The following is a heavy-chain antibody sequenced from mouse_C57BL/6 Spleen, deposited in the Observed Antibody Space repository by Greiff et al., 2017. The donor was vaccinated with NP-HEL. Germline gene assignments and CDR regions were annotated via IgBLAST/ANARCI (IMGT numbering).Heavy chain of an antibody. J-gene: IGHJ2*01. D-gene: IGHD4-1*01. CDR1: GYSITSGYY. Sequence: EVQLQQSGPGLVKPSQSLSLTCSVTGYSITSGYYWNWIRQFPGNKLEWMGYISYDGSNNYNPSLKNRISITRDTSKNQFFLKLNSVTTEDTATYYCARALGNWDYFDYWGQGTTLTVSS. CDR3: ARALGNWDYFDY. CDR2: ISYDGSN. V-gene: IGHV3-6*01.